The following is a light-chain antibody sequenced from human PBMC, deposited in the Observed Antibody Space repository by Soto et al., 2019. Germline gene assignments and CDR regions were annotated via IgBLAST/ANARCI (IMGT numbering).Light chain of an antibody. J-gene: IGKJ1*01. CDR1: QSISSW. CDR2: KAS. CDR3: QQYNSYSRT. Sequence: DIQMTQSPSTLSASVGDRVXITCRASQSISSWLAWYQQKPGKAPKLLIYKASSLESGVPSRFSGSGSGTEFTLTISSLQPDDFATYYCQQYNSYSRTFGQGTKVDIK. V-gene: IGKV1-5*03.